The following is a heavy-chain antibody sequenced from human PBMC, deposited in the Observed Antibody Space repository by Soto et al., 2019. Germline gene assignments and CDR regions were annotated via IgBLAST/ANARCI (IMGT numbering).Heavy chain of an antibody. Sequence: SETLSLTCAVYGGSFTGYYLAWIRQVPGGGLEWLGEINNLGSIHHNPSLMNRVTLSADTSRSQFSLEITSLTAVDTAVYYCARPGVAAAGNFDSWGPGTLVIVSS. D-gene: IGHD6-25*01. CDR2: INNLGSI. J-gene: IGHJ4*02. CDR3: ARPGVAAAGNFDS. V-gene: IGHV4-34*01. CDR1: GGSFTGYY.